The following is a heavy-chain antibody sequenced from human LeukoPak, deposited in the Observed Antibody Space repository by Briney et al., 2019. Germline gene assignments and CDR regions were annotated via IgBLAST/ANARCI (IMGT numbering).Heavy chain of an antibody. J-gene: IGHJ3*02. CDR1: GGSISSYY. V-gene: IGHV4-4*09. CDR3: ARANPEGAFDI. D-gene: IGHD1-14*01. Sequence: PSETLSLTCTVSGGSISSYYWSWTRQPPGKGLEWIGYIYTSGSTNYNPSLKSRVTISVDTSKNQFSLKLSSVTAADTAVYYCARANPEGAFDIWGQGTMVTVSS. CDR2: IYTSGST.